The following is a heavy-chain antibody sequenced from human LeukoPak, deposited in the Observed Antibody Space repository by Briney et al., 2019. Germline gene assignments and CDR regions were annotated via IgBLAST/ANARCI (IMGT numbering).Heavy chain of an antibody. Sequence: PGGSLRLSCAASGFTFSSYAMSWVRQAPGKGLEWVSAITGGAGSTHCTDSVKGRFTISRDNSKNTLYLQMNSLRAEDTAVYYCAKGGGNSYYFYYMDVWGKGTTVTVSS. D-gene: IGHD4-23*01. J-gene: IGHJ6*03. CDR3: AKGGGNSYYFYYMDV. V-gene: IGHV3-23*01. CDR2: ITGGAGST. CDR1: GFTFSSYA.